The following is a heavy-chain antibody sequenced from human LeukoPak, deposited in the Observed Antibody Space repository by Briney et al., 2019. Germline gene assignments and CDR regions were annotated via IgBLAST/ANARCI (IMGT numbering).Heavy chain of an antibody. Sequence: SETLSVTCTVSGGSISSSSYYWGWIRQPPGKGLEWIGSIYYSGSTYYNPSLKSRVTISVDTSKNQFSLKLSSVTAADTAVYYCASTSGSYDYWGQGTLVTVSS. CDR2: IYYSGST. CDR1: GGSISSSSYY. J-gene: IGHJ4*02. D-gene: IGHD1-26*01. CDR3: ASTSGSYDY. V-gene: IGHV4-39*01.